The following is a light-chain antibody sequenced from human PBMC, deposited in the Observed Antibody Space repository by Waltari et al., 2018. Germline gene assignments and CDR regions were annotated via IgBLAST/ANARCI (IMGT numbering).Light chain of an antibody. V-gene: IGLV2-23*02. CDR1: YSNVGSYDL. J-gene: IGLJ2*01. Sequence: QSALTQPASVSGSLGQSFSISCSGTYSNVGSYDLVSWYRQRPGEAPKLLIYEVLKRPSGISNRFSGSKSGNAASLTISALQPEDEGTYYCCSYASSSPRLIFGGGTELSVL. CDR2: EVL. CDR3: CSYASSSPRLI.